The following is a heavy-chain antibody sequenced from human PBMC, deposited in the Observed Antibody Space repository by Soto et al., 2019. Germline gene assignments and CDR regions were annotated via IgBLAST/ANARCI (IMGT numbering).Heavy chain of an antibody. J-gene: IGHJ4*02. V-gene: IGHV3-21*01. CDR1: GFTFSSYS. Sequence: PGGSLRLSCAASGFTFSSYSMNWVRQAPGKGLEWVSSISSSSSSYIYYADSVKGRFTISRDNAKNSLYLQMNSLRAEDTAVYYCARVGKVNRSSHYFDYWGQGTLVTVSS. CDR2: ISSSSSSYI. D-gene: IGHD6-13*01. CDR3: ARVGKVNRSSHYFDY.